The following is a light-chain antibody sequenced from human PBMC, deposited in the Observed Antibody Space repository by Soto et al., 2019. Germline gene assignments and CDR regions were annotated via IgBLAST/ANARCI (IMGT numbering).Light chain of an antibody. V-gene: IGKV3-15*01. J-gene: IGKJ4*01. CDR3: QQYKNWPLT. CDR1: QSISSN. CDR2: GAS. Sequence: EIVMTQSPATLSVSPGETATLSCRASQSISSNFAWYQQKSGQAPRLLIYGASTRATGIPARFSGSGSGTEFTLTISSLQSEDFAVYYCQQYKNWPLTFGGGTKVEIK.